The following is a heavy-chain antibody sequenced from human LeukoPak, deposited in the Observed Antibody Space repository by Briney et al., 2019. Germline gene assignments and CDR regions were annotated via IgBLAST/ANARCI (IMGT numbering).Heavy chain of an antibody. CDR1: GFTFSSYS. V-gene: IGHV3-21*04. D-gene: IGHD4-17*01. CDR2: ISSSSSYI. CDR3: ASSKTVTTYYDAFDI. Sequence: PGGSLRLSCAASGFTFSSYSMNWVRQAPGKGLEWVSSISSSSSYIYYADSVKGRFTISRDNAKNSLYLQMNSLRAEDTAVYYCASSKTVTTYYDAFDIWGQGTLVTVSS. J-gene: IGHJ3*02.